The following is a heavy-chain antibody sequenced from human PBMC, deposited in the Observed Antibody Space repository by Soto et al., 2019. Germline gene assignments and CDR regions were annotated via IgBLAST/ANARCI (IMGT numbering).Heavy chain of an antibody. Sequence: GGSLRLSCAASGFTFSHDAMNWVRQAPGNGLEWVSAISGSGGNTYNADSVQGRFTISRDNSKNTLYLQMNSLRAEDTAVYYCAKDLVSSWSNWFYPWGQGTLVTVSS. D-gene: IGHD6-13*01. J-gene: IGHJ5*02. CDR2: ISGSGGNT. CDR3: AKDLVSSWSNWFYP. CDR1: GFTFSHDA. V-gene: IGHV3-23*01.